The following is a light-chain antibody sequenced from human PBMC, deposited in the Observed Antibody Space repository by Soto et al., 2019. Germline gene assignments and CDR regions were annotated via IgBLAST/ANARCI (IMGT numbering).Light chain of an antibody. CDR3: QQYYRPRT. J-gene: IGKJ1*01. CDR1: QSVLYSSNNKKY. V-gene: IGKV4-1*01. CDR2: WAS. Sequence: DMVMTQSPDSLAVSLGERATINCKSSQSVLYSSNNKKYLAWYQQKPGQPPKLLIYWASTRESGVPDRFSGSGSGTDFTLTISSLQAEDVAVYSCQQYYRPRTFGQGTKVEIK.